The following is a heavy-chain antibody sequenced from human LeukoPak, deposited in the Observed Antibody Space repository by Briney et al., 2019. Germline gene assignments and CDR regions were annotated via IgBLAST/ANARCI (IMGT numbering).Heavy chain of an antibody. D-gene: IGHD2-2*01. CDR3: AKDRVVVVPAASDY. CDR2: ISGSGGST. V-gene: IGHV3-23*01. CDR1: GFTFSSYA. J-gene: IGHJ4*02. Sequence: PGGSLRLSCAASGFTFSSYAMSWVRQAPGKGLEWVSAISGSGGSTCYADSVKGRFTISRDNSKNTLYLQMNSLRAEDTAVYYCAKDRVVVVPAASDYWGQGTLVTVSS.